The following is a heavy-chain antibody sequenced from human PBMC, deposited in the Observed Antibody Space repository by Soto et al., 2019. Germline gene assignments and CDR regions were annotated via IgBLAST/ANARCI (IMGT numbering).Heavy chain of an antibody. CDR2: IRYDGSNI. V-gene: IGHV3-33*01. Sequence: QVQLVESGGGVVQPGRSLRLSCAASGFTFSGLGMHWVRQAPGKGLEWVAVIRYDGSNIYYADAVKGRFTISRDNSKDTLYLQMHSLRDDDTAVYYCARDGVGHISLFGCFDCWGQGTLVTVSS. J-gene: IGHJ4*02. CDR3: ARDGVGHISLFGCFDC. CDR1: GFTFSGLG. D-gene: IGHD1-26*01.